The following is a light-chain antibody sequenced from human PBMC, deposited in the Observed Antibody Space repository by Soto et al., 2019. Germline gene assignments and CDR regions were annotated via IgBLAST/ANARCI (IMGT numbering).Light chain of an antibody. Sequence: EIVLTQSPGTLSLSPGERATLSCRASQSVSSSYLAWYQQKPGQAPRLLIYGASSRATGIPDRFSGSGSGTDLNLTISRLEAEDFAVYYCQQYGSSPFTFGGGTKVEIK. CDR3: QQYGSSPFT. CDR1: QSVSSSY. J-gene: IGKJ4*01. V-gene: IGKV3-20*01. CDR2: GAS.